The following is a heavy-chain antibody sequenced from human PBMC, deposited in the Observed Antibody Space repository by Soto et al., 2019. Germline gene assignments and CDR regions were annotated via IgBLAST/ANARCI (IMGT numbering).Heavy chain of an antibody. CDR2: ISSSSSTI. V-gene: IGHV3-48*01. J-gene: IGHJ5*02. Sequence: EVQLVESGGGLVQPGGSLRLSCAASGFTFSSYSMNWVRQAPGKGLEWVSYISSSSSTIYYADSVKGRFTISRDNAKNSLYLQMNSLRAEDTAVYYCARGRYSSPSNWFDPWGQGSLVTVSS. CDR1: GFTFSSYS. D-gene: IGHD6-13*01. CDR3: ARGRYSSPSNWFDP.